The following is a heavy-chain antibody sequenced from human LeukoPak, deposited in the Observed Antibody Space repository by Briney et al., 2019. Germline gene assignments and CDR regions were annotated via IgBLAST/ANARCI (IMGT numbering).Heavy chain of an antibody. J-gene: IGHJ4*02. Sequence: GASVKVSCKASGYTFTGYYMHWVRQAPGQGLEWVGWINPNSGGTNYAQKFQGRITMTRDTSISTAYMELSRLRSDDTAVNYCARVSVDTAMVSYFDYWGQGTLVTVSS. CDR1: GYTFTGYY. D-gene: IGHD5-18*01. CDR3: ARVSVDTAMVSYFDY. CDR2: INPNSGGT. V-gene: IGHV1-2*02.